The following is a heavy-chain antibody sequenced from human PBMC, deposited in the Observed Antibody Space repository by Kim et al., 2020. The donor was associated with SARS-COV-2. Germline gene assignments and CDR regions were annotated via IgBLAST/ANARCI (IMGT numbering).Heavy chain of an antibody. CDR3: AKAFPGTDAFDI. CDR1: GFTFDDYA. J-gene: IGHJ3*02. Sequence: GGSLRLSCAASGFTFDDYAMHWVRQAPGKGLEWVSGISWNSGSIGYADSVKGRFTISRDNAKNSLYLQMNSLRAEDTALYYCAKAFPGTDAFDIWGQGTMVTVSS. CDR2: ISWNSGSI. V-gene: IGHV3-9*01.